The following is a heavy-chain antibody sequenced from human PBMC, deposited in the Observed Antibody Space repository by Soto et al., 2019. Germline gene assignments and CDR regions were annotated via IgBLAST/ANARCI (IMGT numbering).Heavy chain of an antibody. D-gene: IGHD1-7*01. V-gene: IGHV5-51*01. CDR1: GYDFGAYW. CDR3: ASGGMLGTPPAY. CDR2: IFPGDSDT. Sequence: GESLKISCQVSGYDFGAYWIGWLRQMPGKVLEWMGIIFPGDSDTRYRPSFQGQVTISADRSINTAYLQWSSLKASDTAMYFCASGGMLGTPPAYWGPGTQFTVS. J-gene: IGHJ4*02.